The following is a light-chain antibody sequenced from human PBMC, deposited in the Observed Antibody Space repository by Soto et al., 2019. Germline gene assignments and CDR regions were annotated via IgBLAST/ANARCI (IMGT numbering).Light chain of an antibody. CDR3: SIYAGGNSVI. Sequence: QSVLTQPPSASGSPGQSVTISCAGTSSDVGSYFYVSWYQQHPGKAPKLMIYEVTKRSSGVPDRFSGSKSGNTASLTVSGLQVEDEADYFCSIYAGGNSVIIGGGTKLTVL. V-gene: IGLV2-8*01. CDR2: EVT. J-gene: IGLJ2*01. CDR1: SSDVGSYFY.